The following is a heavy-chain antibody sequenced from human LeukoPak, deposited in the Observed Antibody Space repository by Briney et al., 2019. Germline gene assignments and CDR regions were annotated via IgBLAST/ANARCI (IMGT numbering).Heavy chain of an antibody. D-gene: IGHD3-22*01. CDR3: AKVAPTETYYYDSSGYYQFDY. J-gene: IGHJ4*02. CDR2: ISGSGGST. CDR1: GFTFSSYA. Sequence: QAGGSLRLSCAASGFTFSSYAMSWVRQAPGKGLEWVSAISGSGGSTYYADSVKGRFTISRDNSKNTLYLQMNSLRAEDTAVYYCAKVAPTETYYYDSSGYYQFDYWGQGTLVTASS. V-gene: IGHV3-23*01.